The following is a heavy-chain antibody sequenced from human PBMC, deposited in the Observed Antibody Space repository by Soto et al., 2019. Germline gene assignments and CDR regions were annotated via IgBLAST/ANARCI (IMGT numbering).Heavy chain of an antibody. CDR3: ARLLTEGATFREDAFDL. V-gene: IGHV1-18*01. Sequence: QIQLMQSGGDVKTPGASLKVSCTTSRYTCTSHGIAWVRQAPGQGLEWMGWISTFNGKTDYAQKFQGRVTMTADTSTSTVHMELRRLRSDDTGVYYCARLLTEGATFREDAFDLWGHGTKVTVSS. D-gene: IGHD3-9*01. J-gene: IGHJ3*01. CDR1: RYTCTSHG. CDR2: ISTFNGKT.